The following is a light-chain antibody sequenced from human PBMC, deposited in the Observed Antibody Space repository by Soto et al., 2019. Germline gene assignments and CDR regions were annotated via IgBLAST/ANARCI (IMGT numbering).Light chain of an antibody. Sequence: ETVLTQSPDTLSLSPGERATLSCRASQRLSDNALAWYQQKPGQAPRILIYGASIRATGTPDRFSGSGSGTDVILTVSRLEPDDFAVYYCQQYGTPPSWTFGQGTRVEIK. CDR3: QQYGTPPSWT. CDR2: GAS. CDR1: QRLSDNA. J-gene: IGKJ1*01. V-gene: IGKV3-20*01.